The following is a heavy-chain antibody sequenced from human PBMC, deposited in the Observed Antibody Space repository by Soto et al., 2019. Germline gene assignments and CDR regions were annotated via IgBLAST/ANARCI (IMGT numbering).Heavy chain of an antibody. Sequence: GGSLRLSCSASGFTFSSHAMHWVRQAPGQGLEYLSAISRKGDNTYYADSVKGRFTISRDNSKNTLYLQMTSLRTEDTGVYYCLKVIYDSGWSGFYFHYWGQGTLVTVSS. CDR2: ISRKGDNT. J-gene: IGHJ4*02. V-gene: IGHV3-64D*06. CDR1: GFTFSSHA. D-gene: IGHD6-19*01. CDR3: LKVIYDSGWSGFYFHY.